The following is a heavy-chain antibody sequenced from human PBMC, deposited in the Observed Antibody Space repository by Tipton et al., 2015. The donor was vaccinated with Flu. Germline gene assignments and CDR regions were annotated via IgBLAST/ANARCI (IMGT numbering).Heavy chain of an antibody. CDR2: INHSGST. Sequence: TLSLTCAVYGGSFSGYYWSWIRLPPGKGLEWIGEINHSGSTNYNPSLKSRVTISVDTSKNQFSLKLSSVTAADTAVYYCARGPESIVGATGGWFDPWGQGTLVTVSS. CDR3: ARGPESIVGATGGWFDP. CDR1: GGSFSGYY. V-gene: IGHV4-34*01. J-gene: IGHJ5*02. D-gene: IGHD1-26*01.